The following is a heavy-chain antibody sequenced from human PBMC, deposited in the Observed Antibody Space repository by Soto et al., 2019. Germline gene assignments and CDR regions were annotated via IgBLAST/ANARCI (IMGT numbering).Heavy chain of an antibody. Sequence: GRSLRLSCAAYGFTFSSYSMNWFRQAPGKGLEWVSYISSSSSTIYYADSVKGRFTISRDNAKNSLYLQMNSLRAEDTAVYYCVFFGFRTTGPYYIDSLRKAITVSVS. CDR2: ISSSSSTI. V-gene: IGHV3-48*01. J-gene: IGHJ6*03. CDR1: GFTFSSYS. D-gene: IGHD3-3*01. CDR3: VFFGFRTTGPYYIDS.